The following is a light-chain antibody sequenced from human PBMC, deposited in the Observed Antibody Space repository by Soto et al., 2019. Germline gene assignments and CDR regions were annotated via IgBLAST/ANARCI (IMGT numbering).Light chain of an antibody. CDR2: LGS. CDR3: MQALQTPPWLT. Sequence: DIVMTQSPLSLPVTPGEPASISCRSSQSLLHSNGYNYLDWYLQKPGQSRQLLIYLGSNRASGVPDRFSGSGSGTALTLKISRVEAEDVGVYYCMQALQTPPWLTFGGGTKVEIK. CDR1: QSLLHSNGYNY. J-gene: IGKJ4*01. V-gene: IGKV2-28*01.